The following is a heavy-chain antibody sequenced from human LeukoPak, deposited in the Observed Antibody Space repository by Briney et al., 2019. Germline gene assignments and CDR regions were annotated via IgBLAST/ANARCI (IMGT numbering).Heavy chain of an antibody. D-gene: IGHD6-13*01. J-gene: IGHJ6*02. CDR2: INDSGRT. CDR3: ARGLNAWQQLVQGDGPYGMDD. Sequence: SETLSLTCAVYGVSFSGYYWSWIRQPPGKGLEWSSEINDSGRTHYNPSLKSRVTISVHTSKNQFSLTLSSVTDPDTAMYYCARGLNAWQQLVQGDGPYGMDDWGQGTTVTVSS. V-gene: IGHV4-34*01. CDR1: GVSFSGYY.